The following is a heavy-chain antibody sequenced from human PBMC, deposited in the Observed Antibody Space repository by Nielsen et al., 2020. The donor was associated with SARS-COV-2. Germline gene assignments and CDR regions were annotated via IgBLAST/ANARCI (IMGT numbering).Heavy chain of an antibody. V-gene: IGHV4-39*07. J-gene: IGHJ4*02. Sequence: WIRQPPGKGLEWIGSIYYSGSTNYSPSLKSRVTISVDTSKNQFSLKLSSVTAADTAVYYCARGEYCSNTSCYLRGRAWYYFDYWGQGTLVTVSS. CDR2: IYYSGST. CDR3: ARGEYCSNTSCYLRGRAWYYFDY. D-gene: IGHD2-2*01.